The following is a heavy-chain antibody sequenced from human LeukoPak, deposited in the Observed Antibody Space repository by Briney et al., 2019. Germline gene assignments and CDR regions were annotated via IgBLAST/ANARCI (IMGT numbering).Heavy chain of an antibody. CDR3: ATGVVVITATPEQRLRCFEY. D-gene: IGHD2-15*01. J-gene: IGHJ4*02. CDR2: ISYDGSNK. CDR1: GFTFSSYA. Sequence: GGSLRLSCAASGFTFSSYAMSWVRQAPGKGLEWVAVISYDGSNKYYADSVKGRFTISRDNSKNMLYLQMNSLRAEDTAVYYCATGVVVITATPEQRLRCFEYWGQGTLVTVSS. V-gene: IGHV3-30*04.